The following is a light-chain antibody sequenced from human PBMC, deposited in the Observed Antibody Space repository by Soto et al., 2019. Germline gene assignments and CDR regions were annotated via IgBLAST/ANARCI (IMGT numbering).Light chain of an antibody. Sequence: QSVLTQPASVSGSPGQWITISCTGTSSDVGDYNYVSWYQQYPGKAPKLLIYEVSNRPSGVSNRFSGSKSGNTASLTISGLQAEDEADYYCSSYTSSSTRVFGTGTKLTVL. V-gene: IGLV2-14*01. CDR3: SSYTSSSTRV. CDR1: SSDVGDYNY. J-gene: IGLJ1*01. CDR2: EVS.